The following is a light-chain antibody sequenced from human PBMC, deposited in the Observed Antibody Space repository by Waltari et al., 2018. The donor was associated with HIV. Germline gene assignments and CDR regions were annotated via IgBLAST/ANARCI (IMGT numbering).Light chain of an antibody. CDR3: QQYNNWPRT. CDR1: QTVSSN. CDR2: GAF. J-gene: IGKJ1*01. Sequence: EIVMTQSPATLSVSPGKRATLSCRASQTVSSNLAWYQQKPGQAPRLLIYGAFTRATGIPARFSGSGSGTEFTLTISSLQSEDFAVYYCQQYNNWPRTFGQVTKVEIK. V-gene: IGKV3-15*01.